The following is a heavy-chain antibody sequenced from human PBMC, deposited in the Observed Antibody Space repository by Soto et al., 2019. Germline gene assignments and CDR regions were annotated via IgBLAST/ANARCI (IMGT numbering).Heavy chain of an antibody. CDR3: AKGGKSSSWYRVFDY. CDR2: ISGSGGST. J-gene: IGHJ4*02. CDR1: GFTFSIYA. Sequence: GGSLRLSCAASGFTFSIYALSWVRQAPGKGLEWVSGISGSGGSTYYADSVKGRFTISRDNSKNTLYLQMNSLRAEDTAVYYCAKGGKSSSWYRVFDYWGQGTLVTVSS. D-gene: IGHD6-13*01. V-gene: IGHV3-23*01.